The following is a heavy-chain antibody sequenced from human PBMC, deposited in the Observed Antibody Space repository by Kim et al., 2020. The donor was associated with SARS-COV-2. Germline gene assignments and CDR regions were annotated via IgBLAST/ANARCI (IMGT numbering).Heavy chain of an antibody. Sequence: LKSRVTISVDTSKNQFSLKLSSVTAADTAVYYCARGLSIAAAGTLLYFDYWGQGTLVTVSS. V-gene: IGHV4-34*01. D-gene: IGHD6-13*01. CDR3: ARGLSIAAAGTLLYFDY. J-gene: IGHJ4*02.